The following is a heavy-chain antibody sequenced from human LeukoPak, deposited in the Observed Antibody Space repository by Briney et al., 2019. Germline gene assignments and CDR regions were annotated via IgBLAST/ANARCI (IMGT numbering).Heavy chain of an antibody. CDR1: GFIFSYYE. Sequence: GGSLRLSCAASGFIFSYYEMNWFRQAPGEGLEWVSYINSGDRTTHYADSAKGRFTISRDNAQKSLYLQMNSLRAEDTAVYYCAREAPGADYFDYWGQGTLVTVSS. CDR2: INSGDRTT. CDR3: AREAPGADYFDY. V-gene: IGHV3-48*03. J-gene: IGHJ4*02.